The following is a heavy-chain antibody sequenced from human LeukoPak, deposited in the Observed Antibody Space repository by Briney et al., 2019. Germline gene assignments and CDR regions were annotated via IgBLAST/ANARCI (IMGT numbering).Heavy chain of an antibody. CDR1: GFTFSSYA. Sequence: SGGSLRLSCAASGFTFSSYAMSWVRQAPGKGLEWVSAISGSGGSTYYADSVKGRFTISRDNSKNTLYLQMNSLRAEDTAAYYCAKYPLPGYCSSTSCYFDYWGQGTLVTVSS. CDR3: AKYPLPGYCSSTSCYFDY. J-gene: IGHJ4*02. V-gene: IGHV3-23*01. CDR2: ISGSGGST. D-gene: IGHD2-2*01.